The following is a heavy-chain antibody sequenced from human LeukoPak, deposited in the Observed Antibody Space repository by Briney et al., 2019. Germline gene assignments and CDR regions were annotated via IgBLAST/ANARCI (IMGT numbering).Heavy chain of an antibody. D-gene: IGHD1-1*01. V-gene: IGHV3-23*01. CDR3: ARVQPDNNDEYNWFDP. Sequence: GGSLGLSCAASGFTFNSYAMTWVRQGAGRGLEWVSTISGTSGTTNYADSVEGRFSISRDDSKNTLYLQMTSLRVEDTAVYFCARVQPDNNDEYNWFDPWGQGTQVTVSS. J-gene: IGHJ5*02. CDR2: ISGTSGTT. CDR1: GFTFNSYA.